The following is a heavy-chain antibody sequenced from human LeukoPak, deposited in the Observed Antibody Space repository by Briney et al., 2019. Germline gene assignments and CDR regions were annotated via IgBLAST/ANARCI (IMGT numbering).Heavy chain of an antibody. V-gene: IGHV4-59*01. CDR3: ARVSDGQIDRHFDY. Sequence: SETLSLTCSVSGGSISSYYWSWIRQPPGKGLEWIGYIYYSGRTNYNPSLKSRVTISVDTSKNQFSLRLSSVTAADTAVYYCARVSDGQIDRHFDYWGQGTLVTVSS. J-gene: IGHJ4*02. CDR2: IYYSGRT. CDR1: GGSISSYY. D-gene: IGHD3-16*02.